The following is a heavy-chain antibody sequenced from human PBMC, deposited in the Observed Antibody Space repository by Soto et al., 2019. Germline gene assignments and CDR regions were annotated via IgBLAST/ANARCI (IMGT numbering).Heavy chain of an antibody. V-gene: IGHV1-18*01. CDR2: ISTYDDKT. CDR3: ARDLGYCNSSGCFRNWFAP. CDR1: GYSFRTHG. D-gene: IGHD2-15*01. J-gene: IGHJ5*02. Sequence: QVQLVQSGAEVKTPGASVKVSCRASGYSFRTHGISWVRQAPGRGLEWMGWISTYDDKTNFPQKFQGRITMTTDTSTSTAYMELRSLRSDDTAVYFCARDLGYCNSSGCFRNWFAPWGQGTLVTVSS.